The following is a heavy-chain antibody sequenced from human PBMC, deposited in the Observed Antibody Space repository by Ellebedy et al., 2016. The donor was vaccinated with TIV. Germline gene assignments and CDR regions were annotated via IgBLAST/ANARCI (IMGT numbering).Heavy chain of an antibody. V-gene: IGHV3-33*01. D-gene: IGHD3-10*01. J-gene: IGHJ4*02. CDR1: GFTFSSYG. CDR3: ARASTPTYGCFDF. Sequence: PGGSLRLSCAASGFTFSSYGMHWVRQAPGKGLEWVAVIWSDGTNKYYADSGKGRFTISRDNSKNTLDLQMNSLRAEDTAVYYCARASTPTYGCFDFWGQGTLVTVSS. CDR2: IWSDGTNK.